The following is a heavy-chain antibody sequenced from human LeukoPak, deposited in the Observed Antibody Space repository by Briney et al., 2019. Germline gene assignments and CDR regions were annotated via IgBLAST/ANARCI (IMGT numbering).Heavy chain of an antibody. Sequence: GGSLRLSCVGSGFTFSSYGMHWVRQAAGEGLEWVAFIRHDGSNEYYADSVKGRFTVSRDNSKNTLFLQMNSLRVEEMAVYYCAKEVHPYDSGTYYFDYWGRGTLVTVSS. J-gene: IGHJ4*02. CDR1: GFTFSSYG. D-gene: IGHD3-10*01. V-gene: IGHV3-30*02. CDR2: IRHDGSNE. CDR3: AKEVHPYDSGTYYFDY.